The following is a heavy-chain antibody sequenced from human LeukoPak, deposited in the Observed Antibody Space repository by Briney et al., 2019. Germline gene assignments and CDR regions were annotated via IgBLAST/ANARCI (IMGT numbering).Heavy chain of an antibody. V-gene: IGHV3-23*01. Sequence: GGSLRLSCAASGFTFSSSGMSWVRQAPGMGLEWVSAISGSGGSTYYADSVKGRFTISRDNSKNTPYLQMSGLRADDTAVYYCAKDGTPGDYWGQGTRVTVSS. CDR3: AKDGTPGDY. CDR1: GFTFSSSG. D-gene: IGHD2-15*01. CDR2: ISGSGGST. J-gene: IGHJ4*02.